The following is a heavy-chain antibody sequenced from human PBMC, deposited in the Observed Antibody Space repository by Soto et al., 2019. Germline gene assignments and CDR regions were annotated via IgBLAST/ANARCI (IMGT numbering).Heavy chain of an antibody. V-gene: IGHV4-30-2*01. D-gene: IGHD1-26*01. Sequence: QLQLQESGSGLVKPSQTLSLTCAVSGGSISSGGYSWSWIRQPPGKGLEWIGYIYHSGSTSYNPYLNSGDTTPVHRYQNQYPLELSAETGADTAVYDCARDRGAYGDLGYWGQRKLVAVS. CDR2: IYHSGST. J-gene: IGHJ4*02. CDR1: GGSISSGGYS. CDR3: ARDRGAYGDLGY.